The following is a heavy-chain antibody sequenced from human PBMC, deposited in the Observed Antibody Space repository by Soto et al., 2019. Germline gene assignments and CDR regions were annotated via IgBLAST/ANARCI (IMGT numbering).Heavy chain of an antibody. CDR2: ISPFNGNT. CDR1: GYTFDSNG. Sequence: VQLVQSGAEVKKPGASVKVSCKASGYTFDSNGINWVRQAPGQGLQWMGWISPFNGNTNYAQNFQDRVTMTTDTSTTTAYLELRSLRSDDTAFYYCARDRGLAYCSSGSCATTFDSWGQGTLVTVSS. D-gene: IGHD2-15*01. J-gene: IGHJ4*02. V-gene: IGHV1-18*01. CDR3: ARDRGLAYCSSGSCATTFDS.